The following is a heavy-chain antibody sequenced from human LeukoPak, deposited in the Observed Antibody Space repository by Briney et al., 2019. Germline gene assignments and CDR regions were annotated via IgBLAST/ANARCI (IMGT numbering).Heavy chain of an antibody. Sequence: SETLSLTCTVSGGSISSSAYYWGWIRQPPGKGLEWIGYIYYSGSTNYNPSLKSRVTISVDTSKNQFSLKLSSVTAADTAVYYCASRRLRGSLFFDYWGQGTLVTVSS. CDR2: IYYSGST. CDR3: ASRRLRGSLFFDY. J-gene: IGHJ4*02. D-gene: IGHD5-12*01. V-gene: IGHV4-61*05. CDR1: GGSISSSAYY.